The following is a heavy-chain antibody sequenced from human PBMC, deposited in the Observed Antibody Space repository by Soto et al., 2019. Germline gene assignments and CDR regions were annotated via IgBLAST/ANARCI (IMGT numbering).Heavy chain of an antibody. Sequence: EVQLLESGGGLVQPGGSLRLSCAASGFTFSSHVMSWVRQAPGKGLEWVSGISTGGGSTDYADSVKGRFTISRDNSKNTLHPQMKSLRAEDTGVYYRARSREIIASAGSFDYWGQGTLVTVSS. D-gene: IGHD6-25*01. J-gene: IGHJ4*02. CDR2: ISTGGGST. V-gene: IGHV3-23*01. CDR1: GFTFSSHV. CDR3: ARSREIIASAGSFDY.